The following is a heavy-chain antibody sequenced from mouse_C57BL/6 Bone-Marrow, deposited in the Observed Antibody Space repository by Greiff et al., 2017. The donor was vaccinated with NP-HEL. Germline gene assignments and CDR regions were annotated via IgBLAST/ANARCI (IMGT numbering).Heavy chain of an antibody. CDR3: ARPSAASWCFDV. Sequence: VQLQQSGAELVKPGASVKISCKASGYAFSSYWMNWVKQRPGKGLEWIGRFYPGDGDTNYNGKFKGKATLTADKSSSTAYMQLSSLTSEDSAVYFCARPSAASWCFDVWGTGTTVTVSS. J-gene: IGHJ1*03. CDR2: FYPGDGDT. D-gene: IGHD6-1*01. CDR1: GYAFSSYW. V-gene: IGHV1-80*01.